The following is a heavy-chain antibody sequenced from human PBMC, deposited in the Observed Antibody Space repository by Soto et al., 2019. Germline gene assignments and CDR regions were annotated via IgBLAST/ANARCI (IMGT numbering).Heavy chain of an antibody. CDR3: ARVTGYSSGWYRGGAFDI. Sequence: PSETLSLTCVVSGGSLSDYFWSWIRQPPGMALEWIGEINHLGSINYNPSLKSRVTISVDTSKNQFSLKLSSVTAADTAVYYCARVTGYSSGWYRGGAFDIWGQGTMVTVSS. CDR1: GGSLSDYF. CDR2: INHLGSI. D-gene: IGHD6-19*01. J-gene: IGHJ3*02. V-gene: IGHV4-34*01.